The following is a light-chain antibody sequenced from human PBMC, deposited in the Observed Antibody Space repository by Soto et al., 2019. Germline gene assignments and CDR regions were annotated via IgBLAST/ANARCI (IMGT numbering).Light chain of an antibody. CDR1: SGDVSGYNF. Sequence: QSVLTQPRSVSGSPGQSVTISCTGTSGDVSGYNFVSWYQQHPGKAPTLMIFDVSQRPSGVPDRFSGSKSGNTASLTISGLQADDEADYYCCSYGGSYTWVFGGGTKLTVL. V-gene: IGLV2-11*01. CDR2: DVS. CDR3: CSYGGSYTWV. J-gene: IGLJ3*02.